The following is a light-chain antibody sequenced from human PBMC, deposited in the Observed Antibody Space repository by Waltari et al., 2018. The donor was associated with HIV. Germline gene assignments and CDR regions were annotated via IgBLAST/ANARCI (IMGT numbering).Light chain of an antibody. J-gene: IGKJ4*01. CDR2: DAS. Sequence: EIVLTQSPATLSLSPGERATLSCRASQSVSSYLAWYQQKPGQAPRLLIYDASNRATGIPARFSGSGSGTDFTLTISSLEPEDFAVYYCQQHGNSPTFGGGTKVEIK. CDR1: QSVSSY. V-gene: IGKV3-11*01. CDR3: QQHGNSPT.